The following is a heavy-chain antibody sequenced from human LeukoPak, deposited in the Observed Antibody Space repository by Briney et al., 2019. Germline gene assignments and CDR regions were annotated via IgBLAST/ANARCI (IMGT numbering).Heavy chain of an antibody. J-gene: IGHJ4*02. D-gene: IGHD5-12*01. CDR3: AKTKGKIVATSCDY. CDR1: GFTFSSYA. Sequence: PGGSLRLSCAASGFTFSSYAMSWVRQAPGKGLEWVSAISGSGGSTYYADSVKGRFTISRDNSKNTLYLQMNSLRAEDTAVYYCAKTKGKIVATSCDYWGQGTLVTVSS. V-gene: IGHV3-23*01. CDR2: ISGSGGST.